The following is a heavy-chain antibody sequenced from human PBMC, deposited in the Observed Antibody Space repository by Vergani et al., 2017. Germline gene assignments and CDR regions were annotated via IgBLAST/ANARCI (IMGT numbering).Heavy chain of an antibody. CDR2: ISWNSGSI. V-gene: IGHV3-9*01. CDR3: ARDGRWELLN. CDR1: GFTFDDYA. D-gene: IGHD1-26*01. Sequence: EVQLVESGGGLVQPGRSLRLSCAASGFTFDDYAMHWVRQAPGKGLEWVSGISWNSGSISYADSVKGRFTISRDNAKNSLYLQVNSLRAEDTAVYYCARDGRWELLNWGQGTLVTVSS. J-gene: IGHJ4*02.